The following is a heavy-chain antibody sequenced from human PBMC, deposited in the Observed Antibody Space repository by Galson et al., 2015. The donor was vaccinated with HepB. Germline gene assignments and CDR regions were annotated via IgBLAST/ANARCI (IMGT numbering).Heavy chain of an antibody. J-gene: IGHJ4*02. CDR3: ARHSGSYYYFDY. Sequence: SETLSLTCAVSGDSISSSSYYWGWIRQPPGKGLEWIGSIYYSGSTYYNPSLESRLTISVDTSKNQFSLKLSSVTAADTAVYYCARHSGSYYYFDYWGQGTLITVSS. V-gene: IGHV4-39*01. D-gene: IGHD1-26*01. CDR1: GDSISSSSYY. CDR2: IYYSGST.